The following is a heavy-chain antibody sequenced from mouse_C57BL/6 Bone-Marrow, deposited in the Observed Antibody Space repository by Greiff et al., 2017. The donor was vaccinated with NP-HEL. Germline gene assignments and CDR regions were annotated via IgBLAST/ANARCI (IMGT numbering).Heavy chain of an antibody. Sequence: QVQLQQSGAELVKPGASVKISCKASGYAFSSYWMNWVQQRPGKGLEWIGQIYPGDGDTNYNGKFKGKATLTGDKSSSTAYMQLSSLTSEDSAVYFCANDWNYFDYWGQGTTLTVSS. CDR1: GYAFSSYW. J-gene: IGHJ2*01. D-gene: IGHD2-13*01. CDR2: IYPGDGDT. V-gene: IGHV1-80*01. CDR3: ANDWNYFDY.